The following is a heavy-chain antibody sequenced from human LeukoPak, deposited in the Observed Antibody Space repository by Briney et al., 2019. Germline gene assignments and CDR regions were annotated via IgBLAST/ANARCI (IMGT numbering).Heavy chain of an antibody. V-gene: IGHV1-2*02. CDR2: INPNSGGT. Sequence: ASVKVSCKASGYTFNGYYIHWVRQAPGQGPEWMGWINPNSGGTNYAQKFQGRVTMTRDTSISTAYIELSRLTSDDTAIYYCAREVTTGTTGYWGQGTLVTVSS. CDR1: GYTFNGYY. J-gene: IGHJ4*02. D-gene: IGHD1-1*01. CDR3: AREVTTGTTGY.